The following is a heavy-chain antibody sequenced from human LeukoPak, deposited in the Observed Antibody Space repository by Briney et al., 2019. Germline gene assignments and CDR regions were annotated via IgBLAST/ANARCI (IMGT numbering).Heavy chain of an antibody. V-gene: IGHV4-39*01. CDR1: GGSISSSSYY. D-gene: IGHD6-19*01. CDR2: IYYSGST. J-gene: IGHJ2*01. Sequence: SETLSLTCTVSGGSISSSSYYWGWIRQPPGKGLEWIGSIYYSGSTYYNPSLKSRVTISVDTSKNQFSLKLSSVTAADTAVYYCARHGDRRAVAGTNWYFDLWGRGTLVTVSS. CDR3: ARHGDRRAVAGTNWYFDL.